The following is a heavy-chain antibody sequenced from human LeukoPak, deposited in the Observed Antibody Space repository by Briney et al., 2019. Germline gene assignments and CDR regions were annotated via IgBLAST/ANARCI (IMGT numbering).Heavy chain of an antibody. CDR1: GGSFSGYY. CDR2: INHSGST. D-gene: IGHD5-12*01. V-gene: IGHV4-34*01. CDR3: ARGLYSRYDLRY. J-gene: IGHJ4*02. Sequence: SETLSLTCAVYGGSFSGYYWSWIRQPPGKGLEWIGEINHSGSTNYNPSLKSRVTISVDTSKNQFSLKLSSVTAADTAVYYCARGLYSRYDLRYWGQGTLVTVSS.